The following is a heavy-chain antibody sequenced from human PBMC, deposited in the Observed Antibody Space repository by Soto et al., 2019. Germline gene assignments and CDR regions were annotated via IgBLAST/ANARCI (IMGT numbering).Heavy chain of an antibody. CDR2: ISWNSGSI. CDR3: AKDTGHCSGGSCYSGYFDL. D-gene: IGHD2-15*01. J-gene: IGHJ2*01. CDR1: GFTFDDYA. V-gene: IGHV3-9*01. Sequence: EVQLVEPGGGLVQPGRSLRLSCAASGFTFDDYAMHWVRQAPGKGLEWVSGISWNSGSIGYADSVKGRFTISRDNAKNSLYLQMNSLRAEDTALYYCAKDTGHCSGGSCYSGYFDLWGRGTLVTVSS.